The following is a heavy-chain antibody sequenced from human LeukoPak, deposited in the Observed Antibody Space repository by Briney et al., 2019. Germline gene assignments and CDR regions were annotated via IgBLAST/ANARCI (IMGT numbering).Heavy chain of an antibody. CDR1: GFTFGDYS. Sequence: GGSLRLSCTVSGFTFGDYSMTWVRQAPGKVLEWVGFIRSKTYGGTTEYAASVKGRFTISRDDSNSIAYLQMNSLKTEDTAVYYCTRGAGYISGFDYWGQGTLVTVSS. V-gene: IGHV3-49*04. J-gene: IGHJ4*02. D-gene: IGHD6-19*01. CDR3: TRGAGYISGFDY. CDR2: IRSKTYGGTT.